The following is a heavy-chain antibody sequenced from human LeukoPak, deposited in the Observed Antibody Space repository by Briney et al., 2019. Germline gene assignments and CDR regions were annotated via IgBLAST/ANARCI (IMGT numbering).Heavy chain of an antibody. CDR2: IYYSGST. Sequence: SETLSLTCTVSGGSISSSSYYWGWIRQPPGKGLEWIGSIYYSGSTYYNPSLKSRVTISVDSSKNQFSLKLSSVTAADTAVYYCASSVLRYFDWLLLDAFDIWGQGTMVTVSS. D-gene: IGHD3-9*01. CDR3: ASSVLRYFDWLLLDAFDI. CDR1: GGSISSSSYY. J-gene: IGHJ3*02. V-gene: IGHV4-39*07.